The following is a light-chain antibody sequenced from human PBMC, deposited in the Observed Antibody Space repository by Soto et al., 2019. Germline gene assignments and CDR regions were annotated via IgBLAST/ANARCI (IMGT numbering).Light chain of an antibody. CDR1: QGISNY. Sequence: DIQMTQSPSSLSASVGDRVTITCRASQGISNYLAWYQQKPGKVPKLLIYAASTLQSGVPSRFSGSGSGTDFTLTISSLQPEDVATYYCQKYNSAPPGCTFGPGTKVDIK. J-gene: IGKJ3*01. V-gene: IGKV1-27*01. CDR2: AAS. CDR3: QKYNSAPPGCT.